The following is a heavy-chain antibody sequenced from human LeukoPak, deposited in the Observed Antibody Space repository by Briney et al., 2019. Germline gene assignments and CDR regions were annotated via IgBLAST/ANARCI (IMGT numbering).Heavy chain of an antibody. Sequence: SETLSLTCTVSGGSMTNYHWSWIRQPAGKGPEWIGRIYTSGSTNYNPSLKSRVTTSVDTSKNQFSLKLSSVTAADTAMYYCARDRAGYSGYEGDPFDVWGQGTMVTVSS. CDR2: IYTSGST. V-gene: IGHV4-4*07. J-gene: IGHJ3*01. CDR3: ARDRAGYSGYEGDPFDV. CDR1: GGSMTNYH. D-gene: IGHD5-12*01.